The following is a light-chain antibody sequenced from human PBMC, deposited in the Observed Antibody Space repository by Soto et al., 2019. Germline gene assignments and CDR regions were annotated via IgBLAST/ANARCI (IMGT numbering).Light chain of an antibody. CDR3: QQYDSWRT. CDR2: GAS. CDR1: QSINNN. J-gene: IGKJ3*01. V-gene: IGKV3-15*01. Sequence: EIVMTQSPATLSVSPGERATLSCRASQSINNNLAWYQQKPGQAPRLLIYGASTRATGIPARFSGSGSGTEFTLTISSLQSEDFAVYFCQQYDSWRTFGPGTKVDVK.